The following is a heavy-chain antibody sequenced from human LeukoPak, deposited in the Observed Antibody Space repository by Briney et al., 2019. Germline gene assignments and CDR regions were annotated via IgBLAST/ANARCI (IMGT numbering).Heavy chain of an antibody. V-gene: IGHV4-39*01. CDR1: GGSISSSSYY. CDR2: IYYSGST. J-gene: IGHJ5*02. CDR3: ARHGDSSGYYYVSSLVWFDP. Sequence: PSETLSLTCTVSGGSISSSSYYWGWIRQPPGKGLEWIGSIYYSGSTYYNPSLKSRVTISVDTSKNQFSLKLSSVTAADTAVYYCARHGDSSGYYYVSSLVWFDPWGQGTLVTVSS. D-gene: IGHD3-22*01.